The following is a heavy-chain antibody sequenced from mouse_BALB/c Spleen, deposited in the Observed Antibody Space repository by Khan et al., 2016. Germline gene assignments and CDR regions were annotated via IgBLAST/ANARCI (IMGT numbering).Heavy chain of an antibody. J-gene: IGHJ4*01. CDR1: GYTFNNYW. Sequence: QVQLKQSGAEVMKPGASVKISCKATGYTFNNYWIEWVKQRPGHGLEWIGDILPGSVNTNYNENFKGKATFTADTSSNTAYMQLSSLTSEDSAVFYCARGWYSMDYWGQGTSVTVSS. D-gene: IGHD2-3*01. CDR2: ILPGSVNT. V-gene: IGHV1-9*01. CDR3: ARGWYSMDY.